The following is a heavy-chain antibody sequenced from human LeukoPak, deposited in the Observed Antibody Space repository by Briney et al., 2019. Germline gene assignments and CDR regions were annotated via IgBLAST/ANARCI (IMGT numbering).Heavy chain of an antibody. J-gene: IGHJ6*03. CDR2: IIPIFGTA. D-gene: IGHD3-10*01. CDR3: ARVSGSYHPPYYYYMDV. Sequence: ASVKVSCKASGGTFSSYAISWVRQAPGQGLEWMGGIIPIFGTANYTQKLQGRVTITADESTSTAYMELSSLRSEDTAVYYCARVSGSYHPPYYYYMDVWGKGTTVTISS. V-gene: IGHV1-69*13. CDR1: GGTFSSYA.